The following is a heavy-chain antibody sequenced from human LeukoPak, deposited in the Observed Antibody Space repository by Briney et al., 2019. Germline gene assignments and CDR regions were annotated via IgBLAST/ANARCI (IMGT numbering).Heavy chain of an antibody. J-gene: IGHJ3*02. CDR1: GYTFTGYY. V-gene: IGHV1-2*02. D-gene: IGHD2-2*01. CDR2: INPNSGGT. CDR3: ARDNQLLDDAFDI. Sequence: ASVKVSCKASGYTFTGYYMHWVRQAPGQGLEWMGWINPNSGGTNYAQKFQGRVTMTRDTSISTAYMELSRLRSDDTAVYYCARDNQLLDDAFDIWGQGTMVTVS.